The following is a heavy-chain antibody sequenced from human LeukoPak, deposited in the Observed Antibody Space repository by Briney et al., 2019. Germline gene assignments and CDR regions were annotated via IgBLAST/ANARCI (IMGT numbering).Heavy chain of an antibody. CDR3: AILYLEMATIFDY. J-gene: IGHJ4*02. CDR2: INPSGGST. V-gene: IGHV1-46*01. CDR1: GYTFTSYY. D-gene: IGHD5-24*01. Sequence: ASVKVSCKASGYTFTSYYMHWVRQAPGQGLEWMGIINPSGGSTSYAQKFQGRVTMTRDTPTSTVYMELSSLRSEDTAVYYCAILYLEMATIFDYWGQGTLVTVSS.